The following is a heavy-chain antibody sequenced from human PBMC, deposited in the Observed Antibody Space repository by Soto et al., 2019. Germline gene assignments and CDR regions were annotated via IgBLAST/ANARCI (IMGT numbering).Heavy chain of an antibody. CDR3: IGASSPSIDY. CDR1: GFTLSSYG. Sequence: GGSLRLSCAASGFTLSSYGMHWVRQAPGKGLEWVAVISYDGSNKYYADSVKGRFTISRDNSKNTLYLQMNSLRAEDTAVYYCIGASSPSIDYWGQGTLVTVSS. J-gene: IGHJ4*02. CDR2: ISYDGSNK. V-gene: IGHV3-30*03. D-gene: IGHD2-15*01.